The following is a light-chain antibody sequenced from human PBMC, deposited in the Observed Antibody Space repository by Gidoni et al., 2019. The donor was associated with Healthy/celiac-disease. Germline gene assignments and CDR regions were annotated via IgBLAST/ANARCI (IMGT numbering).Light chain of an antibody. CDR1: SRHVGGYNY. V-gene: IGLV2-11*01. Sequence: QSALTQPRTVSGSPGQSVTISCTGTSRHVGGYNYVSWYQQHTGIAPKLMIYDVSKRPSWVPDRCSGSKSGNTASLTISGLQAEDEAYYYCCSYAGSYTFHVVFGGWTKLTVL. J-gene: IGLJ2*01. CDR3: CSYAGSYTFHVV. CDR2: DVS.